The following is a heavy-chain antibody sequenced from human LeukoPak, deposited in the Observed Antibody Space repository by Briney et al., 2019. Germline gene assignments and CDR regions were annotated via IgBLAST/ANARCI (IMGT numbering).Heavy chain of an antibody. CDR3: AAGPQRRYCSSTSCYARY. D-gene: IGHD2-2*01. V-gene: IGHV1-58*01. CDR2: IVVGSGNT. J-gene: IGHJ4*02. Sequence: SVKVSCKASGFTFTSSAVQWVRQARGQRLEWIGWIVVGSGNTNYAQKFQEGVTITRDMSTSTAYMELSSLRSEDTAVYYCAAGPQRRYCSSTSCYARYWGQGTLVTVSS. CDR1: GFTFTSSA.